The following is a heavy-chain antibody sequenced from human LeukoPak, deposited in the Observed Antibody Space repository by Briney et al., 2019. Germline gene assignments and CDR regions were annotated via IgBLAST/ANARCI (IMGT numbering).Heavy chain of an antibody. Sequence: SETLSLTCTVSGGSISSGSYYWSWIRQPAGKGLEWIGRIYTSGSTNYNPSLKSRVTISVDTSKNQFSLKLSSVTAADTAVYYCARTRYWYSGSYFDYWGQGTLVTVSS. CDR2: IYTSGST. CDR3: ARTRYWYSGSYFDY. CDR1: GGSISSGSYY. J-gene: IGHJ4*02. V-gene: IGHV4-61*02. D-gene: IGHD1-26*01.